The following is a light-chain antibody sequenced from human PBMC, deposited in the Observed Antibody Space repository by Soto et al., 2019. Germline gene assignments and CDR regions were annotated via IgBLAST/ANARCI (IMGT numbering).Light chain of an antibody. CDR1: SSDVGSYNL. CDR3: CSYAGSSTYV. J-gene: IGLJ1*01. CDR2: EGT. Sequence: QSVLTQPASVSGSPGQSITISCTGTSSDVGSYNLVSWYQQHPGKAPMLMIYEGTKRPSGVSNRFSGSKSGNTASLTISGIQAEDEADYYCCSYAGSSTYVFGTGTKDTFL. V-gene: IGLV2-23*01.